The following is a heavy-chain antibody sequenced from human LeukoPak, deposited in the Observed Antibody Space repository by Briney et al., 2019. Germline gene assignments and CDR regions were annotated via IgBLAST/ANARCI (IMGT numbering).Heavy chain of an antibody. CDR3: ASTVAADFDY. J-gene: IGHJ4*02. D-gene: IGHD6-19*01. CDR2: ISSSSTI. CDR1: GFTFRSYS. V-gene: IGHV3-48*02. Sequence: GGSLRLSCAASGFTFRSYSMNWVRQAPGKGLEWVSYISSSSTIYYADSVEGRFTISRDNAKNSLYLQMNSLRDEDTAVYYCASTVAADFDYWGQETLVTVSS.